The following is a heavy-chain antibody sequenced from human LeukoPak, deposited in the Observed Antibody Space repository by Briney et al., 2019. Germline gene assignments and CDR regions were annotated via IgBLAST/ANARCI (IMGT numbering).Heavy chain of an antibody. Sequence: ASVKVSCKASGYTFTGYYMHWVRQAPGQGLEWMGWINPNSGGTSFTQKFQGRVTMTRDTYIRTAYMEVSRLRSDDTAVYYCARGSSIEGSGSLWKYWGQGTLVTVSS. V-gene: IGHV1-2*02. CDR3: ARGSSIEGSGSLWKY. J-gene: IGHJ4*02. CDR1: GYTFTGYY. CDR2: INPNSGGT. D-gene: IGHD3-10*01.